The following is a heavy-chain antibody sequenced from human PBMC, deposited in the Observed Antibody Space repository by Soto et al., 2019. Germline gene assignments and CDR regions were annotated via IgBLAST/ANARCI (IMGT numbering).Heavy chain of an antibody. CDR3: ARRYCSRADCYSDS. D-gene: IGHD2-2*01. J-gene: IGHJ4*02. CDR2: IDPGDSSA. Sequence: PGESLKISCHGSGYTFFSFWIVWVRQVPGKGLEWVGRIDPGDSSATYSPTFQGHVTISADRSTRSAYLQWRSLRASDTAIYFCARRYCSRADCYSDSWGQGSQVTVSS. CDR1: GYTFFSFW. V-gene: IGHV5-10-1*01.